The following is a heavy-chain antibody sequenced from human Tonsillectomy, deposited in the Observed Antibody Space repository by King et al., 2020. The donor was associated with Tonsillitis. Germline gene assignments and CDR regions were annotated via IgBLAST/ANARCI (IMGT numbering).Heavy chain of an antibody. CDR1: GFTFSSYW. J-gene: IGHJ4*02. CDR3: ARELTSLDDSSGYYYPSLGH. V-gene: IGHV3-7*01. Sequence: VQLVESGGGLVQAGGSLRLPCAASGFTFSSYWMSWVRQAPGKGLEWVANIKEDGSEKYYVDSVKGRFTISRDNAKNSLYLQMNSLRVEETAVYYCARELTSLDDSSGYYYPSLGHWGQGTLVTVSS. CDR2: IKEDGSEK. D-gene: IGHD3-22*01.